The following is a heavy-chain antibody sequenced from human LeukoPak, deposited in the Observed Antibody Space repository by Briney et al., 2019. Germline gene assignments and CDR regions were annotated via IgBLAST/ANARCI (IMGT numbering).Heavy chain of an antibody. CDR1: GYTFSSHA. CDR3: ARDHTYDSSGYYNY. Sequence: ASVKVSCKAFGYTFSSHAMNWVRQAPGQGLELMGWINTNTGIPTYAQGFAGRFVFSLDTSVSTAYLQISSLKAEDTAVYYCARDHTYDSSGYYNYWGQGTLVTVSS. CDR2: INTNTGIP. D-gene: IGHD3-22*01. J-gene: IGHJ4*02. V-gene: IGHV7-4-1*02.